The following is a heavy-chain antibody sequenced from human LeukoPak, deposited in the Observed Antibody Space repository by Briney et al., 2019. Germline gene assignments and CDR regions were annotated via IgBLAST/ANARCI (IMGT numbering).Heavy chain of an antibody. V-gene: IGHV1-3*01. CDR3: ARGGTVTTLAGDGDY. Sequence: ASVKVSCKASGYTFTSYAMHWVRQAPGQRLEWMGWINAGNGNTKYSQKFQGRVTITRDTSASTAYMELSSLRSEDTAVYYCARGGTVTTLAGDGDYWGQGTLVTVSS. D-gene: IGHD4-17*01. J-gene: IGHJ4*02. CDR2: INAGNGNT. CDR1: GYTFTSYA.